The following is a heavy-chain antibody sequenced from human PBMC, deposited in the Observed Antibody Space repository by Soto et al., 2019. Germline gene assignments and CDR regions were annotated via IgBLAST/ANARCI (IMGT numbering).Heavy chain of an antibody. CDR2: IWYDGSNK. D-gene: IGHD1-20*01. CDR1: GFTFSSYG. V-gene: IGHV3-33*01. Sequence: GGSLRLSCAASGFTFSSYGMHWVRQAPGKGLEWVAVIWYDGSNKYYAASVKGRFTISRANSKNSLFLQMNSLRAEDTAVYYCARDNNPWVGYYYYYYYMDVWGKGTTVTVSS. J-gene: IGHJ6*03. CDR3: ARDNNPWVGYYYYYYYMDV.